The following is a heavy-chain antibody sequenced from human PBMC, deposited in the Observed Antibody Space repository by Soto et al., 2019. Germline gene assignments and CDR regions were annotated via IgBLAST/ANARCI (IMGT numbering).Heavy chain of an antibody. J-gene: IGHJ5*02. CDR2: MFHSGTK. D-gene: IGHD6-13*01. Sequence: QVQLRESGPRLVKPSETLSLTCSVSGGSVSSGGYYWGWIRQTPGKGLEWIASMFHSGTKYYNPSLKRRVTISVDTPRNELSLKLSSSTAADTAVYYCARRGERAAAINWFDPWGQGILVIVS. CDR1: GGSVSSGGYY. CDR3: ARRGERAAAINWFDP. V-gene: IGHV4-39*01.